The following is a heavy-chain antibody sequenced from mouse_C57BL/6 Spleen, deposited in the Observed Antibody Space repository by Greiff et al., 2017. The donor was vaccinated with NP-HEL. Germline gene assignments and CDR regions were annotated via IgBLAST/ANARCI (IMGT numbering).Heavy chain of an antibody. CDR1: GYSITSGYY. CDR2: ISYDGSN. J-gene: IGHJ2*01. V-gene: IGHV3-6*01. Sequence: EVQLQESGPGLVKPSQSLSLTCSVTGYSITSGYYWNWIRQFPGNKLEWMGYISYDGSNNYNPSLKNRISITRDTSKNQFFLKLNSVTTEDTATYYCARGDSEDYFDYWGQGTTLTVSS. D-gene: IGHD3-2*02. CDR3: ARGDSEDYFDY.